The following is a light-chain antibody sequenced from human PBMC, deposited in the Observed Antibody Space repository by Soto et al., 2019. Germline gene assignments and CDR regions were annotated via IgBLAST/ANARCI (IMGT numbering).Light chain of an antibody. Sequence: EIVLTHSPDTLSLSPGERATLSCRASLTVRDNYLAWYQQKAGQAPRLVIYGASTRATGIPDRFSASGSGTDFTLTISRLEPEDSAVYYCQQRYKWLSFGGGTRVEIK. V-gene: IGKV3D-20*02. CDR2: GAS. J-gene: IGKJ4*01. CDR1: LTVRDNY. CDR3: QQRYKWLS.